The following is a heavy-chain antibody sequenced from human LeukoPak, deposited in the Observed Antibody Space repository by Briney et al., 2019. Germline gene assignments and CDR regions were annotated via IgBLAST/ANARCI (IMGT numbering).Heavy chain of an antibody. V-gene: IGHV3-48*01. CDR3: ARDRSSGWYQIPFDY. J-gene: IGHJ4*02. CDR2: ISSSSSTI. Sequence: PGGSLRLSCAASGFTFSSYSMNRVRQAPGKGLEWVSYISSSSSTIYYADSVKGRFTISRDNAKNSLYLQMNSLRAEDTAVYYCARDRSSGWYQIPFDYWGQGTLVTVSS. D-gene: IGHD6-19*01. CDR1: GFTFSSYS.